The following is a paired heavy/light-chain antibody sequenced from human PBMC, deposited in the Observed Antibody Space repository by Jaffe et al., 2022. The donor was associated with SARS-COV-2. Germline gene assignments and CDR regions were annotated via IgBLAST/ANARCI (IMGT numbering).Light chain of an antibody. J-gene: IGLJ3*02. Sequence: QSALTQPPSVSGSPGQSVTISCTGTTSDVVTYNRVSWYQQPPGTAPKLLIYEVSNRASGVPDRFSGSKSGNTASLTVSGLQAEDEADYYCILKTTAGTWVFGGGTKLTVL. CDR1: TSDVVTYNR. V-gene: IGLV2-18*01. CDR2: EVS. CDR3: ILKTTAGTWV.
Heavy chain of an antibody. CDR3: VRDGPHWDLDF. Sequence: QVQLVESGGGVVQPGRSLRLSCVPSGFPFIATYGFHWVRQAPGKGLEWLAFSWNDGSTVDYADSVRGRFTLSRDNPKTTLYLQMNSLRVDDTAVYYCVRDGPHWDLDFWGQGTLVTVTS. D-gene: IGHD7-27*01. CDR1: GFPFIATYG. CDR2: SWNDGSTV. V-gene: IGHV3-33*01. J-gene: IGHJ4*02.